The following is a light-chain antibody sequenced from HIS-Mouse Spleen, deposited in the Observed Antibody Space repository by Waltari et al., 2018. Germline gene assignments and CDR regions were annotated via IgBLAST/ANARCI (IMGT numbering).Light chain of an antibody. CDR3: CSYAGSSTWV. CDR1: SSDVGSYNL. Sequence: QSALTQPASVSGSPGQSITISCTGTSSDVGSYNLVSWYQQHPGKAPKLMIYEGSTRPSGVSNRFAGSKSGHTASLTISGLQAEDEADYYCCSYAGSSTWVFGGGTKLTVL. J-gene: IGLJ3*02. CDR2: EGS. V-gene: IGLV2-23*01.